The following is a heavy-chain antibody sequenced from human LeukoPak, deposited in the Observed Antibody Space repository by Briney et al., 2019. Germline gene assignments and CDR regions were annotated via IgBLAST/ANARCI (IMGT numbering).Heavy chain of an antibody. Sequence: GESLKISCKGSGYSFTTYWIGWVRQMPGKGLECMGIIWPGDSDTRYSPSFQGQVTISADKTISTVYLQWSSLKVSDTAIYYCARRGRGDWFDPWGQGTLVTVSS. CDR2: IWPGDSDT. J-gene: IGHJ5*02. V-gene: IGHV5-51*01. D-gene: IGHD1-26*01. CDR1: GYSFTTYW. CDR3: ARRGRGDWFDP.